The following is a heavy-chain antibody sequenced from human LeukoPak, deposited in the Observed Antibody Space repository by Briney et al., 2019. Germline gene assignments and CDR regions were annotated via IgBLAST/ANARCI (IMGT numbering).Heavy chain of an antibody. CDR3: ARVRAAAAPYDAFDI. J-gene: IGHJ3*02. Sequence: ASETLSLTCTVSGGSTSNYYWSWIRQPPGKGLEWIGYIFYSGSTNYNPSLKSRVTISVDTSKNQFSLRLSSVTTADTAVYYCARVRAAAAPYDAFDIWGQGTMVTVSS. V-gene: IGHV4-59*01. CDR2: IFYSGST. CDR1: GGSTSNYY. D-gene: IGHD6-13*01.